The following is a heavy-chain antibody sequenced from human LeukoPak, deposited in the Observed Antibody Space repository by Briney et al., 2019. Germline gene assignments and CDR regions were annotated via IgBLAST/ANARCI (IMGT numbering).Heavy chain of an antibody. Sequence: PSETLSLTCTVSGGSISSNSNYWAWIRQPPGRGLELIGSISYGGSTYYSPSLESRVTISVDTSKNQFSLRLSSVTAADTAVYYCARQALWFFDHWGQGTLVTVSS. CDR1: GGSISSNSNY. D-gene: IGHD2-21*01. J-gene: IGHJ4*02. V-gene: IGHV4-39*01. CDR2: ISYGGST. CDR3: ARQALWFFDH.